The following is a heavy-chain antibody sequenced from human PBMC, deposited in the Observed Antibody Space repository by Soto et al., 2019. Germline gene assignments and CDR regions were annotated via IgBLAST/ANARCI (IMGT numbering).Heavy chain of an antibody. Sequence: GESLKISCKASGYNFVEYWIGWVRQMPGKGLEWMGSDYPNDSDVKYSPSFQGQVTVSADKSINTAYLHWSSLKPSDSATYYCGAGSFDHWGQGTPVTVSS. CDR3: GAGSFDH. CDR2: DYPNDSDV. V-gene: IGHV5-51*01. D-gene: IGHD6-25*01. J-gene: IGHJ4*02. CDR1: GYNFVEYW.